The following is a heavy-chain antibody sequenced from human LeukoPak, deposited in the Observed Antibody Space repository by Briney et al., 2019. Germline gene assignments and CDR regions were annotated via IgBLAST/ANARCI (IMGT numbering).Heavy chain of an antibody. Sequence: TSETLSLTCTVSGGSISSYYWSWIRQPPPQGMGRNGYISYSWSTNYNPSLKSRVTISVDTSNNQFSLKLSSVTAADTAVYYCARSRPYSSGWYKSSAYFDYWGQGTLVTVSS. CDR1: GGSISSYY. CDR3: ARSRPYSSGWYKSSAYFDY. J-gene: IGHJ4*02. V-gene: IGHV4-59*01. CDR2: ISYSWST. D-gene: IGHD6-19*01.